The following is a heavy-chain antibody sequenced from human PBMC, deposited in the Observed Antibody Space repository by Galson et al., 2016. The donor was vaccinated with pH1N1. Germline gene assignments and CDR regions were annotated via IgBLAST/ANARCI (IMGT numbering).Heavy chain of an antibody. Sequence: TLSLTCAVSGGSISSDGNYWSWIRQVPGRGLEWIGYIHYSGNTNYNPSLKSRVFISVDTSMNQFSLQLNSVTAADTAVYYCARVDYGRFDPWGQGTLVTVSS. J-gene: IGHJ5*02. CDR3: ARVDYGRFDP. CDR2: IHYSGNT. V-gene: IGHV4-31*11. CDR1: GGSISSDGNY. D-gene: IGHD4/OR15-4a*01.